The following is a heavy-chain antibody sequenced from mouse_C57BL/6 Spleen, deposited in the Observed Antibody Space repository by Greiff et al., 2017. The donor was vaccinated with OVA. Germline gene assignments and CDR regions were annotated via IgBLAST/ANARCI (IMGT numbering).Heavy chain of an antibody. V-gene: IGHV6-3*01. D-gene: IGHD4-1*01. Sequence: EVMLVESGGGLVQPGGSMKLSCVASGFTFSNYWMNWVRQSPEKGLEWVAQIRLKSDNYATHYAESVKGRFTISRDDSKSSVYLQMNNLMAEDTGIYYCNWDSYYFDYWGQGTTLTVSS. CDR3: NWDSYYFDY. J-gene: IGHJ2*01. CDR2: IRLKSDNYAT. CDR1: GFTFSNYW.